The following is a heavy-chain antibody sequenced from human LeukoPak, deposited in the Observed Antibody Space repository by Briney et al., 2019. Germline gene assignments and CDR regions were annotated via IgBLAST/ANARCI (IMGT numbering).Heavy chain of an antibody. CDR3: ARRTTVTPNWFDP. D-gene: IGHD4-17*01. CDR2: IYYTGST. J-gene: IGHJ5*02. V-gene: IGHV4-59*08. Sequence: SETLSLTCTVSGGPISTYQWSWIRQPPGRGREWIGYIYYTGSTNYNPSLRSRVTISLDTSKNQFSLRVNSVTAADTAVYYCARRTTVTPNWFDPWGQGTLVTVSS. CDR1: GGPISTYQ.